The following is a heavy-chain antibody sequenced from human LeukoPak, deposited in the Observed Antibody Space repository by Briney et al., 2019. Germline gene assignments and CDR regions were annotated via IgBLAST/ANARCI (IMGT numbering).Heavy chain of an antibody. CDR2: IKEDGSEK. D-gene: IGHD1-14*01. Sequence: GGSLRLSCAASGFLFSRYWMSWVRQAPGKGLEWVANIKEDGSEKYYVESMKGRFTISRDNVKDSLYLQINSLRAEDTAVYYCARDSFETDIDYWGQGTLVTVSS. CDR1: GFLFSRYW. CDR3: ARDSFETDIDY. J-gene: IGHJ4*02. V-gene: IGHV3-7*01.